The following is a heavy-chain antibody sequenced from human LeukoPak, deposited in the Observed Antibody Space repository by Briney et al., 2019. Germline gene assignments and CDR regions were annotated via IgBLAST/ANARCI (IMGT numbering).Heavy chain of an antibody. D-gene: IGHD6-6*01. V-gene: IGHV3-23*01. CDR3: ATSGYSSSSGMAY. Sequence: PGGSLRLSCAASGFTFSSYAMSWVRQAPGKGLEWVSAISGSGGSTYYADSVKGRFTISRDNAKNSLYLQMNSLRAEDTAVYYCATSGYSSSSGMAYWGQGTLVTVSS. J-gene: IGHJ4*02. CDR2: ISGSGGST. CDR1: GFTFSSYA.